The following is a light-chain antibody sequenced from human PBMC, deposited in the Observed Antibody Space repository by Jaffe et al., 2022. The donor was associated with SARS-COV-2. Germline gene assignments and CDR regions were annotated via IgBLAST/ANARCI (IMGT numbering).Light chain of an antibody. V-gene: IGLV6-57*02. CDR1: SGSIASNY. Sequence: NFMLTQPHSVSESPGETVTISCTGSSGSIASNYVQWYQQRPGSAPTVVIYEDNQRPSGVPDRFSGSIDSSSNSASLTISGLKTEDEADYYCQSYDTRYLGVFGGGTKLTVL. J-gene: IGLJ3*02. CDR2: EDN. CDR3: QSYDTRYLGV.